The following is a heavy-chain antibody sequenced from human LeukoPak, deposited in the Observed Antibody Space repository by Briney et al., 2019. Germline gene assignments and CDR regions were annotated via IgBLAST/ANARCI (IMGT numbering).Heavy chain of an antibody. Sequence: GVTLRLFCAAPGFTFSSYAMHWAPEAPGKGLEYVSAISSDGGSTYYANSLKGRFTISTDNSKNTLYMQLNSLRAEDTAVYYCARLYGSRAFDIWGQGTMVTVSS. D-gene: IGHD3-10*01. CDR3: ARLYGSRAFDI. V-gene: IGHV3-64*01. CDR1: GFTFSSYA. J-gene: IGHJ3*02. CDR2: ISSDGGST.